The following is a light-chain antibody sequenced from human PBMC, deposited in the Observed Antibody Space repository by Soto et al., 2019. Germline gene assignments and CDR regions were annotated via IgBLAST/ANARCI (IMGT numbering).Light chain of an antibody. V-gene: IGKV1-5*01. J-gene: IGKJ1*01. CDR2: DAA. Sequence: DIQMTQSPSTLSASVGDRVTITCRASQRISGWLTWYQQKPGKAPKLLIYDAASLDSGVPSRFSGSGSGTEFTLTISTLQPEDFATYSCLQDYNYPWTFGQGTKVEIK. CDR1: QRISGW. CDR3: LQDYNYPWT.